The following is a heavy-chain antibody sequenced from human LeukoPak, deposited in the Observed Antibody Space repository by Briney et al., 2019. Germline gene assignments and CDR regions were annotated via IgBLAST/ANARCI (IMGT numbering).Heavy chain of an antibody. CDR2: VGGRGVKT. V-gene: IGHV3-23*01. D-gene: IGHD2-2*01. CDR1: GFTLSNYA. J-gene: IGHJ4*02. Sequence: SGGSLRLSCAASGFTLSNYAIHWVRQAPRKGLAWVSIVGGRGVKTYYADSVKGRFTISRDNSKNTVYLQMNSLRAEDTGVYNCAKRGDCSGTCTYDYWGQGTLVTVSS. CDR3: AKRGDCSGTCTYDY.